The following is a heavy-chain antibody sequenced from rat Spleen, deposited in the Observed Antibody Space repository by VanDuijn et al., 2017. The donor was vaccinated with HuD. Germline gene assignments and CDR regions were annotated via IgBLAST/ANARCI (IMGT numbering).Heavy chain of an antibody. CDR3: ARPSYGYPFAY. V-gene: IGHV5-29*01. Sequence: EVQLVESDGGLVQPGRSLKLSCAASGFTFSNYDMAWVRQAPKKGLEWVATISYDGSSTNYRDSVKGRFTISRDNAKSTLYLQMDSLRSEDTATYYCARPSYGYPFAYWGQGTLVTVSS. J-gene: IGHJ3*01. D-gene: IGHD1-7*01. CDR1: GFTFSNYD. CDR2: ISYDGSST.